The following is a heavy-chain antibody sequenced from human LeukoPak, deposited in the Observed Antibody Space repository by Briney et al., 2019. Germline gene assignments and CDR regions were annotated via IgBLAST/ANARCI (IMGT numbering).Heavy chain of an antibody. CDR3: ARDPRVYYDFDYYGMDV. Sequence: GGSLRLSCAASGFTFSSYEMSWVPQAPGKGLEWVSYISSSGSTIYYADSVKGRFTISRDNAKNSLYLQMNSLRAEDTAVYYCARDPRVYYDFDYYGMDVWGQGTTVTVSS. CDR2: ISSSGSTI. D-gene: IGHD3-3*01. V-gene: IGHV3-48*03. CDR1: GFTFSSYE. J-gene: IGHJ6*02.